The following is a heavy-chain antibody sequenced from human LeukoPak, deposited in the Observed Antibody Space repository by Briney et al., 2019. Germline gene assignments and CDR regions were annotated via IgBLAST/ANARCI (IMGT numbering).Heavy chain of an antibody. CDR3: ARDGYKWD. V-gene: IGHV4-39*07. CDR2: IYYSGST. Sequence: NPSETLSLTCTVSGGSISSSSYYWGWIRQPPGKGLEWIGSIYYSGSTYYNPSLKSRVTISVDTSKNQFSLKLSSVTAADTAVYYCARDGYKWDWGQGTLVTVSS. D-gene: IGHD5-24*01. CDR1: GGSISSSSYY. J-gene: IGHJ4*02.